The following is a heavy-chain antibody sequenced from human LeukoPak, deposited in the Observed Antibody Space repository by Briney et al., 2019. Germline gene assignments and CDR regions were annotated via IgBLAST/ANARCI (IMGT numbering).Heavy chain of an antibody. CDR3: TTVDTMIVVVIEWYFDL. CDR1: GFTFSSYA. J-gene: IGHJ2*01. Sequence: PGGSLRLSCAASGFTFSSYAMHWVRQAPGKGLEWVAVISYDGSNKYYADSVKGRFTISRDDSKNTLYLQMNSLKTEDTAVYYCTTVDTMIVVVIEWYFDLWGRGTLVTVSS. CDR2: ISYDGSNK. V-gene: IGHV3-30-3*01. D-gene: IGHD3-22*01.